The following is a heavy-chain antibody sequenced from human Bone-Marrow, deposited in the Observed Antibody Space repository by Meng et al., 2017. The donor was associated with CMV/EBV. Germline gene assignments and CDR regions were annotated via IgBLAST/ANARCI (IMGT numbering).Heavy chain of an antibody. CDR2: ISSSSSYI. D-gene: IGHD6-13*01. J-gene: IGHJ4*02. CDR1: GFTFSSYS. CDR3: AREFSTSWAYDY. Sequence: GESLKISCAASGFTFSSYSMNWVRQAPGKGLEWVSSISSSSSYIYYADSVKGRFTISRDNAKNSLYLQMHSLRAEDTAVYYCAREFSTSWAYDYWGQGTLVTVSS. V-gene: IGHV3-21*01.